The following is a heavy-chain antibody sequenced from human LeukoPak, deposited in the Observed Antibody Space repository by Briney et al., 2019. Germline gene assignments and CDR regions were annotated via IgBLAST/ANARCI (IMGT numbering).Heavy chain of an antibody. Sequence: SETLSLTCTVSGGSISNYYWSWIRQTPGKGLEWIAYIYYSGRTNYNPSLKSRVTISVDTSKNQFSLKLSSVTAADTAVYYCARRADILTGYFVLWANYYYYMDVWGKGTTVTISS. V-gene: IGHV4-59*12. CDR1: GGSISNYY. CDR2: IYYSGRT. CDR3: ARRADILTGYFVLWANYYYYMDV. J-gene: IGHJ6*03. D-gene: IGHD3-9*01.